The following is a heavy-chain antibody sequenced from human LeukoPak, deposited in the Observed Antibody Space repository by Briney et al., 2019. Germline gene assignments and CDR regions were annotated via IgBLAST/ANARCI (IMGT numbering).Heavy chain of an antibody. CDR2: IYYSGST. Sequence: SETLSPTCTVSGGSISSYYWSWIRQPPGKGLEWIGYIYYSGSTNYNPSLKSRVTISVDTSKNQFSLKLSSVTAADTAVYYCAGHMVRGMFDYWGQGTLVTVSS. V-gene: IGHV4-59*01. J-gene: IGHJ4*02. CDR3: AGHMVRGMFDY. CDR1: GGSISSYY. D-gene: IGHD3-10*01.